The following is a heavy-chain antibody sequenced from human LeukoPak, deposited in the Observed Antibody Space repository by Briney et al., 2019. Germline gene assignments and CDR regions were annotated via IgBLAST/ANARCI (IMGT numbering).Heavy chain of an antibody. CDR3: ARVGAHIAAARKDY. J-gene: IGHJ4*02. CDR1: GFTFSSYA. CDR2: ISGSGGST. D-gene: IGHD6-13*01. V-gene: IGHV3-23*01. Sequence: GGSLRLSCAASGFTFSSYAMSWVRQAPGKGLEWVSAISGSGGSTYYADSVKGRFTISRDNSKNTLYLQMNSLRAEDTAVYYCARVGAHIAAARKDYWGQGTLVTVSS.